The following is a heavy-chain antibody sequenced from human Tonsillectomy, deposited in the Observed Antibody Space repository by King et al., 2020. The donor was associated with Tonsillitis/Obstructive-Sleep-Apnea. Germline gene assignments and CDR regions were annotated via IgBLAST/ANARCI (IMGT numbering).Heavy chain of an antibody. Sequence: VQLVESGGGLVKPGGSLRLSCAASGFTFSDSYMSWIRQAPGKGLEWVSYISNSSSYTIYADSVKGRFTISIDIPKNSLYLQMNSLRAEDTAVYYCARVDYYYMDVWGKGTTVTVSS. CDR1: GFTFSDSY. CDR2: ISNSSSYT. V-gene: IGHV3-11*05. J-gene: IGHJ6*03. CDR3: ARVDYYYMDV.